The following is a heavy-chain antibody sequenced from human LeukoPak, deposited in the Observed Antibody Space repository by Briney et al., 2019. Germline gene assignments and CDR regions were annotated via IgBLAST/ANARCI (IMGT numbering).Heavy chain of an antibody. CDR3: ARRINYDFRGCYYLGYKLFDP. CDR1: GCTFTRYG. V-gene: IGHV1-18*01. CDR2: INVYNGKK. D-gene: IGHD3-3*01. J-gene: IGHJ5*02. Sequence: ASVKVSCKASGCTFTRYGIIGVRQAPGQGLKGMGWINVYNGKKNLEPKLQGRVTKTTDTSTITAYMELRSRRSYDQAMYYCARRINYDFRGCYYLGYKLFDPWGQGTLVAVSS.